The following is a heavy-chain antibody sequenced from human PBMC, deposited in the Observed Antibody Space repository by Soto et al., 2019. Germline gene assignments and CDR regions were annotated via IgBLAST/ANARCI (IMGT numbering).Heavy chain of an antibody. CDR1: GGSSINYD. V-gene: IGHV4-59*01. CDR2: IYYTGSN. Sequence: SEMLSVTWTVAGGSSINYDWSWMRHQLGKRLEWIGYIYYTGSNTYNPSLESRVTMSVDTSKNQFSLKLSSVNAADTAVYYCAKYRRTEAEGFTLDYWGRGTLVTVSS. CDR3: AKYRRTEAEGFTLDY. J-gene: IGHJ4*02. D-gene: IGHD6-13*01.